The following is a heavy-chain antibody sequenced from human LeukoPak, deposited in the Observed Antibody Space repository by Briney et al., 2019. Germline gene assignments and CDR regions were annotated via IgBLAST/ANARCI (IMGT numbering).Heavy chain of an antibody. J-gene: IGHJ4*02. Sequence: GGSLRLSCAASGFTFSSYGMHWVRQAPGKGLEWVSAISGSGGSTYYADSVKGRFTISRDNSKNTLYLQMNSLRAEDTAVYYCATSDAGDSSGYYQSPPSFFDYWGQGTLVTVSS. D-gene: IGHD3-22*01. CDR3: ATSDAGDSSGYYQSPPSFFDY. V-gene: IGHV3-23*01. CDR1: GFTFSSYG. CDR2: ISGSGGST.